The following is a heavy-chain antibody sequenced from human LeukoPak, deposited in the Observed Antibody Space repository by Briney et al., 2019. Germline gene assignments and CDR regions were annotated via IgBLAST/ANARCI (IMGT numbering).Heavy chain of an antibody. V-gene: IGHV1-2*02. CDR2: INPNSGGT. D-gene: IGHD5-24*01. J-gene: IGHJ4*02. Sequence: GASVKVSCKASGYTFTGYYMHWVRQAPGQGLEWMGWINPNSGGTNYAQKFQGRVTMTRDTSISTAYMELSRLRSDDTAVYYCARDQGVRDGYNLYYFDYWGQGTLVTVSS. CDR3: ARDQGVRDGYNLYYFDY. CDR1: GYTFTGYY.